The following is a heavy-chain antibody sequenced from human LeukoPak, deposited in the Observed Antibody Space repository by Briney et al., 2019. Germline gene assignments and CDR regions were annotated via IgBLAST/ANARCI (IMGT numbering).Heavy chain of an antibody. V-gene: IGHV1-2*02. CDR1: GYTFTGYY. J-gene: IGHJ3*02. CDR3: TSKITRIAARPNDAFDI. D-gene: IGHD6-6*01. Sequence: ASVKVSCKASGYTFTGYYMHWVRQAPGQGFEWMGWINPNSGGTNYAQKFQGRVTMTRHTSISTAYMELSRLRSDDTAVYYCTSKITRIAARPNDAFDIWGQGTMVTVSS. CDR2: INPNSGGT.